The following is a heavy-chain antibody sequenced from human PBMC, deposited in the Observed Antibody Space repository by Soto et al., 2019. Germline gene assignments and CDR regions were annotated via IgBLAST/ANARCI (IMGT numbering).Heavy chain of an antibody. V-gene: IGHV3-21*01. D-gene: IGHD3-22*01. Sequence: GSPGLSRSVSRVTLREFCGHWGRPAPGKGLELISFISSYSKYLYYADSVRGRFTVSRDNVKNSLFLQMNSLGADDTAMYYCVRYYDSSGYPYFFDYWGQGTQVTVSS. J-gene: IGHJ4*02. CDR2: ISSYSKYL. CDR3: VRYYDSSGYPYFFDY. CDR1: RVTLREFC.